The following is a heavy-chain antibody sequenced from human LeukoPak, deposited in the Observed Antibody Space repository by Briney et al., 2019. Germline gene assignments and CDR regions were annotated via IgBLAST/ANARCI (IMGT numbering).Heavy chain of an antibody. V-gene: IGHV3-7*04. Sequence: GGSLRLSCSASGFTFSSFWMTWVHQAPGKGLEWVANINQGSNEKYYMDSVRGRFTISRDNAKNSLSLQMNSLGADDTAVYYCARGEDGRYSYYWGRGTQVTVSS. D-gene: IGHD2-15*01. J-gene: IGHJ4*02. CDR2: INQGSNEK. CDR1: GFTFSSFW. CDR3: ARGEDGRYSYY.